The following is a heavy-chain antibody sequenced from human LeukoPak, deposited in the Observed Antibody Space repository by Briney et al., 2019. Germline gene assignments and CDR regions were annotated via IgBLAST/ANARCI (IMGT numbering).Heavy chain of an antibody. Sequence: SETLSLTCTVSGGSISSGGYYWSWIRQPPGKGLEWIGYIYHSGSTYYNPSLKSRVTISVDSSKNQFSLKLSPVTAADTAVYYCARGTQGGSGYWGQGTLVTVSS. V-gene: IGHV4-30-2*01. D-gene: IGHD2-2*01. J-gene: IGHJ4*02. CDR3: ARGTQGGSGY. CDR1: GGSISSGGYY. CDR2: IYHSGST.